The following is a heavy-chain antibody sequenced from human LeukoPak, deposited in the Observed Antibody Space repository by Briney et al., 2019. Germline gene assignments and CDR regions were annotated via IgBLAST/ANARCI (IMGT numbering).Heavy chain of an antibody. CDR2: IYYSGST. J-gene: IGHJ6*03. D-gene: IGHD6-13*01. V-gene: IGHV4-39*01. CDR3: ASTAADYYYYYMDV. CDR1: GGSISSSSYY. Sequence: KPSETLSLTCTVAGGSISSSSYYWGWIRQPPGKGLEWIGSIYYSGSTYYNPSLKSRVTISVDTSKNQFSLKLSSVTAADTAVYYCASTAADYYYYYMDVWGKGTTVTVSS.